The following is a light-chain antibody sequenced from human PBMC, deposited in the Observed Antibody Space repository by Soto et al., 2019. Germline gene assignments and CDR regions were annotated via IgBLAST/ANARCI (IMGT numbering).Light chain of an antibody. CDR1: SSNIGNRY. CDR2: DNN. Sequence: QSVLTQPSSVSAAPGQKVTISCSGSSSNIGNRYVSWYQQLPRTAPKLLIYDNNKRPSGIPDRFSGSKSGTSATLGITGLQTGDEADYYCGTWDSSLSAYVFGTGTKVTVL. V-gene: IGLV1-51*01. CDR3: GTWDSSLSAYV. J-gene: IGLJ1*01.